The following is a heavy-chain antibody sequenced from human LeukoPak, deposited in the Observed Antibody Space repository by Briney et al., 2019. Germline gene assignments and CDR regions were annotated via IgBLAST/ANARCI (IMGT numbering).Heavy chain of an antibody. CDR3: ARSAYGDYGEYYFDY. CDR2: IYHSGST. Sequence: PSQTLSLTCAVSGGSISSGGYSWSWIRQPPGKGLEWIGYIYHSGSTYYNPSLKSRVTISVDRSKNQFSLKLSSVTAADTAVYYCARSAYGDYGEYYFDYWGQETLVTVSS. J-gene: IGHJ4*02. CDR1: GGSISSGGYS. V-gene: IGHV4-30-2*01. D-gene: IGHD4-17*01.